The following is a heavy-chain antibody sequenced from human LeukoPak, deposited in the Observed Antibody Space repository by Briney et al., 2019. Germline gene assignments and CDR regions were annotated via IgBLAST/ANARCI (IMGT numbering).Heavy chain of an antibody. CDR1: GGSISSYY. CDR2: IYYSGST. V-gene: IGHV4-59*12. Sequence: PSETLSLTCTVSGGSISSYYWSWIRQPPGKGLEWIGYIYYSGSTNYNPSLKSRVTISVDTSKNQFSLKLSSVTAADTAVYYCARAVPTWNYYDSSGYYDYWGQGTLVTVSS. CDR3: ARAVPTWNYYDSSGYYDY. D-gene: IGHD3-22*01. J-gene: IGHJ4*02.